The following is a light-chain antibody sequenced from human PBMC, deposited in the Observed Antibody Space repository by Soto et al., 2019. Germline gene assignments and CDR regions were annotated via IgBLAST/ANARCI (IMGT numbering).Light chain of an antibody. CDR2: DVS. J-gene: IGLJ3*02. CDR3: CSYAGSYTWV. CDR1: SSDIGGYNY. V-gene: IGLV2-11*01. Sequence: QSALTQPRSVSGSPGQSVTISCTGTSSDIGGYNYVSWYQQHPGKAPKLMIYDVSKRPSGVPDRFSGAKSGNTASLTSSGLQAEDEADYYCCSYAGSYTWVFGGGTKLTV.